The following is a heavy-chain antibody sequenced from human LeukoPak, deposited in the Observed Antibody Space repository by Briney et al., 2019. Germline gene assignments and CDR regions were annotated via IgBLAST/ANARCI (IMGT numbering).Heavy chain of an antibody. CDR2: IWYDGSNK. Sequence: GGSLRLSCAASGFTFSSYGMHWVRQAPGKGLERVAVIWYDGSNKYYADSVKGRFTISRDNSKNTLYLQMNSLRAEDTAVYYCARDHQLWYYYYYGMDVWGQGTTVTVSS. CDR3: ARDHQLWYYYYYGMDV. D-gene: IGHD5-18*01. CDR1: GFTFSSYG. V-gene: IGHV3-33*01. J-gene: IGHJ6*02.